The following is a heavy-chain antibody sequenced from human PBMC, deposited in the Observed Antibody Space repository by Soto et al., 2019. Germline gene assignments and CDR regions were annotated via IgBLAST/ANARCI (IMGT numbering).Heavy chain of an antibody. CDR3: SKDRRGGRAVLDS. V-gene: IGHV3-30*18. D-gene: IGHD2-8*01. CDR2: ISYDGSSK. J-gene: IGHJ4*02. CDR1: GFSFSNYG. Sequence: GGSLRLSCAASGFSFSNYGMHWVRQAPGKGLEWVAVISYDGSSKYHADSVKGRFTISRDNSKNTLHLQMNSLRAGDTAVYYCSKDRRGGRAVLDSWGQGTPVTVSS.